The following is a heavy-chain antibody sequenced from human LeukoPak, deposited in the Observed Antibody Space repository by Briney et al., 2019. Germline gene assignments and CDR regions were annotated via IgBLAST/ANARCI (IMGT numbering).Heavy chain of an antibody. J-gene: IGHJ4*02. CDR1: GYTFTGYY. D-gene: IGHD3-22*01. V-gene: IGHV1-2*02. CDR3: ASSPYYYDSSGYYYRPFDY. Sequence: ASVKVSCKASGYTFTGYYMHWVRQAPGQGLEWMGWIKPNSGGTNYAQKFQGRVTMTRDTSISTAYMELRSLRSDDTAVYYCASSPYYYDSSGYYYRPFDYWGQGTLVTVSS. CDR2: IKPNSGGT.